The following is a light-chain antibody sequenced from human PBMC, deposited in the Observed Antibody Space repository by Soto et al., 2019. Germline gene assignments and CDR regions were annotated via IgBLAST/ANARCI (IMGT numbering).Light chain of an antibody. CDR3: ATSADNLISLYV. V-gene: IGLV1-44*01. CDR1: ISNIGSNT. Sequence: QSVLTQPPSASGTPGQKVTISCSGSISNIGSNTVNWFQHLPGTAPKLLIYGNHQRPSGVPDRFSGSKSGISASLAISGLQSEDEAVYYSATSADNLISLYVFGTGTKVNVL. J-gene: IGLJ1*01. CDR2: GNH.